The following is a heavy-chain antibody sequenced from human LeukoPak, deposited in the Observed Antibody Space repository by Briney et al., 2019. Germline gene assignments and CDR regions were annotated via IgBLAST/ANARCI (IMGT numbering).Heavy chain of an antibody. CDR2: IYSGGST. D-gene: IGHD6-13*01. CDR3: ARGLDAAVFDY. CDR1: GFTVSSNY. V-gene: IGHV3-66*01. Sequence: PGGSLRLSCAASGFTVSSNYMSWVRQAPGKGLEWVSVIYSGGSTYYADSVKGRFTISRDNSKNTLYLQMNSLRAEDTAVYYCARGLDAAVFDYWGQGTLVTVSS. J-gene: IGHJ4*02.